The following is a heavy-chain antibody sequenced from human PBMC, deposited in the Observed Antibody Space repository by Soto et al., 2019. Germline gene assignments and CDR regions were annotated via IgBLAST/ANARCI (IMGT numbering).Heavy chain of an antibody. D-gene: IGHD4-17*01. CDR2: ISYDGSNK. CDR3: AKDPTYYGDGDMDV. J-gene: IGHJ6*03. Sequence: QVQLVEAGGGVVQPGRSLRLSCAASGFTFSSYGMHWVRQAPGKGLEWVAVISYDGSNKYYADSVKGRFTISRDNSKNTLYLQMNSLRAEDTAVYYCAKDPTYYGDGDMDVWGKGTTVTVSS. V-gene: IGHV3-30*18. CDR1: GFTFSSYG.